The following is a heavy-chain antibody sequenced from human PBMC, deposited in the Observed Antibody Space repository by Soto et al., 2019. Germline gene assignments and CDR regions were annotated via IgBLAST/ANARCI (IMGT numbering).Heavy chain of an antibody. V-gene: IGHV4-34*01. CDR3: ARGRVHLKYYYYYYMDV. Sequence: SETLSLTCAVYGGSFSGYYWSWIRQPPGKGLEWIGEINHSGSTNYNPSLKSRVTISVDTSKNQFSLKLSSVTAADTAVYYCARGRVHLKYYYYYYMDVWGKGTTVTVSS. CDR2: INHSGST. J-gene: IGHJ6*03. CDR1: GGSFSGYY. D-gene: IGHD1-1*01.